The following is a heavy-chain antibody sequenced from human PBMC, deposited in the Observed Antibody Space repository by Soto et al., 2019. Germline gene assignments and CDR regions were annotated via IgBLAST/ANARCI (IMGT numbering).Heavy chain of an antibody. V-gene: IGHV4-39*01. CDR1: GGSISSSSYY. J-gene: IGHJ6*02. Sequence: SETLSLTCPVSGGSISSSSYYWGWIRQPPGKGLEWIGSIYYSGSTYYNPSLKSRVTISVDTSKNQFSLKLSSVTAADTAVYYCARQGSSYGYYYYYGMDVWGQGTTVTVSS. CDR2: IYYSGST. D-gene: IGHD6-13*01. CDR3: ARQGSSYGYYYYYGMDV.